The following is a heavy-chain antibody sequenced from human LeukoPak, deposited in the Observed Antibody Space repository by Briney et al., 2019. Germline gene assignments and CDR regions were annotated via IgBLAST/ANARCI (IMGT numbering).Heavy chain of an antibody. CDR3: AKDPNYGSGSYYGY. CDR1: GFTFSSYG. Sequence: PGRSLRLSCTASGFTFSSYGMHWVRQAPGKGLEWVAVIWYVGSNKYYADSVKGRFTISRDNSKNTLYLQMNSLRAEDTAVYYCAKDPNYGSGSYYGYWGQGTLVTVSS. V-gene: IGHV3-33*06. D-gene: IGHD3-10*01. J-gene: IGHJ4*02. CDR2: IWYVGSNK.